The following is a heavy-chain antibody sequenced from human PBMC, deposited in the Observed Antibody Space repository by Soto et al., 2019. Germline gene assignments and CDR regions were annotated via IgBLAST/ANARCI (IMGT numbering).Heavy chain of an antibody. J-gene: IGHJ5*02. CDR1: GGCISGFY. CDR3: ARVVRHSWRGSPTNNWLHT. D-gene: IGHD2-21*01. V-gene: IGHV4-59*01. Sequence: SETLSLSCSVSGGCISGFYWTWIRQPPGKGLEWIGYIHDSGSTNYNPALESRVSISVDTSKIELSLKLSSLAASDKVIYYWARVVRHSWRGSPTNNWLHTWSQGPLITVS. CDR2: IHDSGST.